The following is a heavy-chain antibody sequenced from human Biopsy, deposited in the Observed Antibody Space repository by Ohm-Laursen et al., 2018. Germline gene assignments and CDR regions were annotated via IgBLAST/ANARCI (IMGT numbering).Heavy chain of an antibody. V-gene: IGHV4-4*07. CDR3: VRGGSGSFPFDY. J-gene: IGHJ4*02. D-gene: IGHD3-10*01. CDR2: LFTSGTT. CDR1: GDSITRSY. Sequence: SETLSLTWTLSGDSITRSYWSWMRQPAGKGLEWIGRLFTSGTTNYSPSLNNRVTMSVDTSKNQFSLRLTSVTAADTAVYYCVRGGSGSFPFDYWGPGTLVTVSS.